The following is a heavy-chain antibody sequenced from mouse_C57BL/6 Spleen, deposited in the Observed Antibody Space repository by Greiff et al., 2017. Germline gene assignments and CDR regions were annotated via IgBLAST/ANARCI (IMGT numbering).Heavy chain of an antibody. Sequence: VQLQQSGPELVKPGASVKISCKASGYAFSSSWMNWVKQRPGKGLEWIGRIYPGDGDTNYNGKFKGKATLTADKSSSTAYMQLSSLTSEDSAVYFCARQDHYYYGSGLDYWGQGTTLTVSA. CDR2: IYPGDGDT. CDR1: GYAFSSSW. D-gene: IGHD1-1*01. CDR3: ARQDHYYYGSGLDY. V-gene: IGHV1-82*01. J-gene: IGHJ2*01.